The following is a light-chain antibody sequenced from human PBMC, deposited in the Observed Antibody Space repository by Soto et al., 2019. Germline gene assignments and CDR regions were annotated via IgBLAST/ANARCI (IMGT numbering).Light chain of an antibody. V-gene: IGLV2-11*01. Sequence: ALTQPRSVSGSPGQSVTISCTGTNNDVGNYISVSWYQQHPDKAPKLLIYDVGRRPSGVPDRFSGSKSGNTASLTISGLQAEDEADYYCCSYAGFFTHYVFGTGTKVTVL. CDR3: CSYAGFFTHYV. J-gene: IGLJ1*01. CDR2: DVG. CDR1: NNDVGNYIS.